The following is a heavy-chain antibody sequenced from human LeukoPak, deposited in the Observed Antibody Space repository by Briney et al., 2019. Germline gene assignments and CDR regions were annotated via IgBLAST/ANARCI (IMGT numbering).Heavy chain of an antibody. D-gene: IGHD4-23*01. J-gene: IGHJ4*02. CDR2: IYYSGST. CDR3: ARAPRVGDYAGIDY. CDR1: GGSVSSGSYY. Sequence: SETLSLTCTVSGGSVSSGSYYWSWIRQPPGKGLEWIGYIYYSGSTNYSPSLKSRVTISVDTSKNQFSLKLSSVTAADTAVYYCARAPRVGDYAGIDYWGQGTLVTVSS. V-gene: IGHV4-61*01.